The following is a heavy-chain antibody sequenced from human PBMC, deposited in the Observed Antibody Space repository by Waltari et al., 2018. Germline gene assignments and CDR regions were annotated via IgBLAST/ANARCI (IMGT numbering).Heavy chain of an antibody. V-gene: IGHV4-31*03. CDR1: GGSISSGGYY. Sequence: QVQLQESGPGLVKPSQTLSLTCTVSGGSISSGGYYWSWIRQHPGKGLEWIGYIYYSGSTYYIPSLKSRVTSAVDTSKSQFSLKLSSVTAADTAVYYCARDGAARLNAFDIWGQGTMVTVSS. CDR2: IYYSGST. J-gene: IGHJ3*02. D-gene: IGHD6-6*01. CDR3: ARDGAARLNAFDI.